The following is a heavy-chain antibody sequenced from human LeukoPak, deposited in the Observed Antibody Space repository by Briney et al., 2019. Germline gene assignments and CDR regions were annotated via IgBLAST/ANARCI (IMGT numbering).Heavy chain of an antibody. D-gene: IGHD5-12*01. Sequence: GGSLRLSCAASGFTFSSYAMHWVRQAPGKGLEWVAVIWSDGGTKYYGDSVKGRFTVSRDNSGNTLHLQMSSLRAGDTAVYYCAKDGRLAMIGSYFDCWGQGTLVTVSS. CDR3: AKDGRLAMIGSYFDC. CDR2: IWSDGGTK. J-gene: IGHJ4*02. V-gene: IGHV3-33*06. CDR1: GFTFSSYA.